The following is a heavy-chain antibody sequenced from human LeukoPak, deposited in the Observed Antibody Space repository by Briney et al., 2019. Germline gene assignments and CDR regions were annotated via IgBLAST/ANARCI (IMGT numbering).Heavy chain of an antibody. CDR3: ARGGVPGVAAASFDY. J-gene: IGHJ4*02. CDR1: GGTFSSYA. D-gene: IGHD2-15*01. CDR2: IIPIFGTA. Sequence: ASVKVSCKASGGTFSSYAISWVRQATGQGLEWMGGIIPIFGTANYAQKFQGRVTITADESTSTAYMELSSLRSEDTAVYYCARGGVPGVAAASFDYWGQGTLVTVSS. V-gene: IGHV1-69*13.